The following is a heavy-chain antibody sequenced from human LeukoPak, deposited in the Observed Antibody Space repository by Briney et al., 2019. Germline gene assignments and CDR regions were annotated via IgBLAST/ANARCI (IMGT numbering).Heavy chain of an antibody. CDR3: ARATYYDSSGHYYGMDV. CDR1: GYTFTSYG. D-gene: IGHD3-22*01. Sequence: GASVKVSCKAPGYTFTSYGISWVRQAPGQGLEWMGWISAYNGNTNYAQKLQGRVTMTTDTSTSTAYMELRSLRSDDTAVYYCARATYYDSSGHYYGMDVWGQGTTVTVSS. J-gene: IGHJ6*02. V-gene: IGHV1-18*01. CDR2: ISAYNGNT.